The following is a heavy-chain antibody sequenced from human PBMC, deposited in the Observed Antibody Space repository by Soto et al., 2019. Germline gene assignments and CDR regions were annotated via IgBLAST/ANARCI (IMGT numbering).Heavy chain of an antibody. CDR1: GFTFTKYA. Sequence: QMQLVQSGPEVKKPGTSVKVSCMTSGFTFTKYAMQWVRQARGQPLEWIGWIVVGKNSTNYAQKFKDRVTITRDMATSTAYMELRSLRSEDTAVYYCTAGGSSWYFDLWGRGTLVAVSS. D-gene: IGHD2-15*01. J-gene: IGHJ2*01. V-gene: IGHV1-58*02. CDR3: TAGGSSWYFDL. CDR2: IVVGKNST.